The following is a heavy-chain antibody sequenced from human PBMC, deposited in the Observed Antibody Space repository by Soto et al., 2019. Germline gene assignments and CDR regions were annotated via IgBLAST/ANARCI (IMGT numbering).Heavy chain of an antibody. Sequence: QVQLQQWGAGLLKPSETLSLTCAVYGGSFSGYCWSWIRQPPGKGLEWIGEINHSGSTNYNPSLKSRVTISVDTSKNQFSLKLSSVTAADTAVYYCARRRLDPRIRYFDLWGRGTLVTVSS. D-gene: IGHD6-25*01. CDR1: GGSFSGYC. J-gene: IGHJ2*01. CDR2: INHSGST. V-gene: IGHV4-34*01. CDR3: ARRRLDPRIRYFDL.